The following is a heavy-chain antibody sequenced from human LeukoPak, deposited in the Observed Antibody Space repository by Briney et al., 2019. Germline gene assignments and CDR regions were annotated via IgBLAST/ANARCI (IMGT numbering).Heavy chain of an antibody. CDR3: ARDPYDYVWGSYRYSSHPFDY. V-gene: IGHV4-39*07. CDR2: IYYSGST. CDR1: GGSISSSSYY. D-gene: IGHD3-16*02. J-gene: IGHJ4*02. Sequence: SETLSLTCTVSGGSISSSSYYWGWIRQPPGKGLEWIGSIYYSGSTYYNPSLKSRVTISVDTSKNQFSLKLSSVTAADTAVYYCARDPYDYVWGSYRYSSHPFDYWGQGTLVTVSS.